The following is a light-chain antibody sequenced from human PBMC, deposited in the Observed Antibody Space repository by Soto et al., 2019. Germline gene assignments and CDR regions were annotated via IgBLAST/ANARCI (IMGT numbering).Light chain of an antibody. CDR2: SNN. V-gene: IGLV1-44*01. J-gene: IGLJ2*01. CDR3: AAWEDSLNVVV. CDR1: SSNIGSNT. Sequence: QSVLTQPPSASGTPGQRVTISCSGSSSNIGSNTVNWYQQLPGTAPKLLIYSNNQRPSGVPDRFSGSKSGTSASLAISGLQSEDEADYYCAAWEDSLNVVVFGGGTKLPVL.